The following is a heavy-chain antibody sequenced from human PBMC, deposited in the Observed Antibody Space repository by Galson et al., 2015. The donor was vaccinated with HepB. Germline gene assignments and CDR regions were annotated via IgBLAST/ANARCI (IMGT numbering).Heavy chain of an antibody. D-gene: IGHD6-13*01. J-gene: IGHJ4*02. CDR2: IDLDDSET. CDR3: ARLKAVAAAGAGYLDY. CDR1: GLSSGTNW. Sequence: QSGAEVKKPGESLRISCKVSGLSSGTNWIAWVRQMPEKGLELMGIIDLDDSETRYSPSFEGHVTTSADGSIDTTYLQWSSLKASDSAIYFCARLKAVAAAGAGYLDYWGQGALITVSS. V-gene: IGHV5-51*03.